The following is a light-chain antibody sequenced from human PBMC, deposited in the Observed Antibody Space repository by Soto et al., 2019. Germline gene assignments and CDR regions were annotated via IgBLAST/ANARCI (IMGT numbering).Light chain of an antibody. CDR2: WAS. CDR1: QSVLYSSNNKNY. Sequence: DIVMTQSPDSLAVSLGERATINCKSSQSVLYSSNNKNYLAWYQQKPGQPPKLLIYWASTRESGVPDRFSGSGSGTDFTLTISSLQAVDVAVYYCQQYYSTPAFGPGTKVDIK. J-gene: IGKJ3*01. CDR3: QQYYSTPA. V-gene: IGKV4-1*01.